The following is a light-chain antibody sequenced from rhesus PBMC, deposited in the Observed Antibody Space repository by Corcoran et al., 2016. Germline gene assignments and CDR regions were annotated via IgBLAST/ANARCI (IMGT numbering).Light chain of an antibody. J-gene: IGLJ6*01. Sequence: QAVVTLEPSMNVSPGGTVTLTCGSSTGTVTSDNHPNWFQQTHGQVPRGLIHNTKHKNPWTPARFSGSLAGGKAALTLSGAHPEDEADYYGLLYYSGAQLVFGSGTKLTVL. CDR2: NTK. V-gene: IGLV7-76*01. CDR3: LLYYSGAQLV. CDR1: TGTVTSDNH.